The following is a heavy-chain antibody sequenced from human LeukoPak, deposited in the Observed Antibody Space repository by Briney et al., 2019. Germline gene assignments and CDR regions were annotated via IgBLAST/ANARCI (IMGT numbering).Heavy chain of an antibody. Sequence: SETLSLTCTVSGGSISSYYWSWIRQPPGKGLEWIGYIYYSGSTNYNPSLKSRVTISVDTSKNQFSLKLSSVTATDTAVYYCARGNYDILTGYHPSFDYWGQGTLVTVSS. CDR2: IYYSGST. CDR1: GGSISSYY. J-gene: IGHJ4*02. CDR3: ARGNYDILTGYHPSFDY. D-gene: IGHD3-9*01. V-gene: IGHV4-59*01.